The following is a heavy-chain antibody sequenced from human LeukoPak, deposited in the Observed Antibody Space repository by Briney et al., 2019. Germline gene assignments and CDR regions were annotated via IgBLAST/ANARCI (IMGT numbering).Heavy chain of an antibody. V-gene: IGHV4-59*08. Sequence: PSETLSLTCTVSGGSVSSYYWSWIRQPPGKGLEWIAYIYYSGSTDYNPSLKSRVTISLDTSKNQFSLKLRSVTAADTAVYYCAGSGGVVPAVWEYQFDYWGQGTLVTVSS. CDR2: IYYSGST. CDR1: GGSVSSYY. CDR3: AGSGGVVPAVWEYQFDY. J-gene: IGHJ4*02. D-gene: IGHD2-2*01.